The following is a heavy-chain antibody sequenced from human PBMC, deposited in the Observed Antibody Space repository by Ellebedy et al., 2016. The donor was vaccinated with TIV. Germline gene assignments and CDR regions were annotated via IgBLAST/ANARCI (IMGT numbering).Heavy chain of an antibody. CDR3: ARLLITMVYGMDV. J-gene: IGHJ6*02. D-gene: IGHD3-10*01. Sequence: MPSETLSLTCAVYGGSFSGYYWSWIRQPPGKGLEWIGEIHHSGSTNYTPSLKSRLIISVDTYKNQFSLKLSSVTAADTAVYCCARLLITMVYGMDVWGQGTTVTVSS. CDR2: IHHSGST. CDR1: GGSFSGYY. V-gene: IGHV4-34*01.